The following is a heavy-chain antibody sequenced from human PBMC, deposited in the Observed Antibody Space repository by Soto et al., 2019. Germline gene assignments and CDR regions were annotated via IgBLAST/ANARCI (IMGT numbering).Heavy chain of an antibody. Sequence: EVQLVESGGGLVKPGGSLRLSCAASGFTFSNAWMNWVRQAPGKGLEWVGRIKSKTVGGTTDYAAPVKGRFTISRDDSKNTLYLQMDSLKTEDAAVYYCTTGGSSGGVSYYFDYWGQGTLVTVSS. V-gene: IGHV3-15*07. D-gene: IGHD2-15*01. CDR2: IKSKTVGGTT. CDR1: GFTFSNAW. CDR3: TTGGSSGGVSYYFDY. J-gene: IGHJ4*02.